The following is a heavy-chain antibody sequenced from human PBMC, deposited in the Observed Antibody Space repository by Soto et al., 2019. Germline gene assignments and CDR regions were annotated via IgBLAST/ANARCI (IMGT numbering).Heavy chain of an antibody. D-gene: IGHD3-10*01. CDR3: AKTMVRGVRYYYYGMDV. Sequence: SETVSLTCTVSGGSISSYYWSWIRQPPGKGLEWIGYIYYSGSTNYNPSLKSRVTISVDTSKNQFSLKLSSVTVADTAVYYCAKTMVRGVRYYYYGMDVWGQGTTVTVSS. CDR1: GGSISSYY. J-gene: IGHJ6*02. CDR2: IYYSGST. V-gene: IGHV4-59*01.